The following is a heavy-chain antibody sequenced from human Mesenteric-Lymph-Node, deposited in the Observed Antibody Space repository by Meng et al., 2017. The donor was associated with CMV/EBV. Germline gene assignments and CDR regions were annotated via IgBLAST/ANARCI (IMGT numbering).Heavy chain of an antibody. J-gene: IGHJ4*02. D-gene: IGHD6-6*01. Sequence: SCKASGYTFTTYAMNWVRQAPGQGLEWMGIINPSGGSTSYEQKFQGRVTMTRDTSTSTVYMELSSLRSEDTAVYYCARGSSSSSYFDYWGQGTLVTVSS. CDR1: GYTFTTYA. CDR3: ARGSSSSSYFDY. CDR2: INPSGGST. V-gene: IGHV1-46*01.